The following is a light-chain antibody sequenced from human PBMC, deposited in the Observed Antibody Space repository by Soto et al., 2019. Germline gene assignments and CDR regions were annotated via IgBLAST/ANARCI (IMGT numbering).Light chain of an antibody. CDR2: GAS. CDR1: QSVSSN. Sequence: EIVMTQSPATLSVSPGERVTLSCRASQSVSSNLAWYQQKPGQAPSNLIYGASTMAIGIPARFSGSGSGTEFTLTISSLQSEDFAVYYCQQYNNWPPWTFGQGTKVEIK. CDR3: QQYNNWPPWT. J-gene: IGKJ1*01. V-gene: IGKV3-15*01.